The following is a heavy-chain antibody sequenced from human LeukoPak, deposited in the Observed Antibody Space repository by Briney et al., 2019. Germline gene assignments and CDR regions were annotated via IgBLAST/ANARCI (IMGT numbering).Heavy chain of an antibody. CDR3: AKWGDYDVLTGYYVPDY. Sequence: GGSLRLSCAASGFTFSNYAMSWVRQAPGKGLEWVSAILGSGGSTYYADSVKGRFTVSRDNSKSTLYLQMNSLRAEDTALYYCAKWGDYDVLTGYYVPDYWGQGTLVTVSS. CDR2: ILGSGGST. CDR1: GFTFSNYA. V-gene: IGHV3-23*01. D-gene: IGHD3-9*01. J-gene: IGHJ4*02.